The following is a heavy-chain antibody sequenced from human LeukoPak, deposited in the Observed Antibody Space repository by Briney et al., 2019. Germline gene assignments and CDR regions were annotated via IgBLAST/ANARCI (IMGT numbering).Heavy chain of an antibody. J-gene: IGHJ4*02. CDR3: ARRSTYWARGYSGYDLNLFDY. CDR2: IYYSGST. D-gene: IGHD5-12*01. CDR1: GGSISSYY. V-gene: IGHV4-59*12. Sequence: PSETLSLTCSVSGGSISSYYWSWIRQPPGKGLEWIGYIYYSGSTNYNPSLKSRVTISVDTSKNQFSLKLSSVTAADTAVYYCARRSTYWARGYSGYDLNLFDYWGQGTLVTASS.